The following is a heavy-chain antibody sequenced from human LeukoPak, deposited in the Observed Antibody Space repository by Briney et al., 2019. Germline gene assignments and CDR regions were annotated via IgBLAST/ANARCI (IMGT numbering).Heavy chain of an antibody. D-gene: IGHD2-15*01. J-gene: IGHJ3*02. Sequence: ASVKVSCKASGYTFTSYYIHWMRQAPGQGLEWMGIIIPSSGSTSSAQKFQGRVTMTRDTSTSTVSMELSSLRSEDTALYYCARKDRFEAFDIWGQGTMLIVSS. V-gene: IGHV1-46*01. CDR3: ARKDRFEAFDI. CDR1: GYTFTSYY. CDR2: IIPSSGST.